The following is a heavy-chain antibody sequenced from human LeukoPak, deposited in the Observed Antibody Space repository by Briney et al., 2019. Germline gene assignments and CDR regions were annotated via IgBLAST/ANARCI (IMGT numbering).Heavy chain of an antibody. J-gene: IGHJ6*03. Sequence: ASVKVSCKASGGTFSSYAISWVRQAPGQGLEWMGGIIPIFGTANYAQKFQGRVTITTDESTSTAYMELSSLRSEDTAVYYCARGPDSSSSTDGIEYYYYYMDVWGKGITVTASS. CDR3: ARGPDSSSSTDGIEYYYYYMDV. CDR1: GGTFSSYA. CDR2: IIPIFGTA. V-gene: IGHV1-69*05. D-gene: IGHD6-6*01.